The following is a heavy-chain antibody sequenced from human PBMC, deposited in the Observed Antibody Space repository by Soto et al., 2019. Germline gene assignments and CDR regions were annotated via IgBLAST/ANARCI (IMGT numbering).Heavy chain of an antibody. J-gene: IGHJ6*03. CDR3: AKDRVPKVGAVRSVPYYMDV. Sequence: EVQLVESGGGLVQPGGSLRLSCAASGFTFSSYAMSWVRQAPGKGLELVSAISGSGGSTYYADSVKGRFTISRDNSKNTLYLQMNSLRAEDTAVYYCAKDRVPKVGAVRSVPYYMDVWGKGTTVTVSS. D-gene: IGHD1-26*01. CDR2: ISGSGGST. V-gene: IGHV3-23*04. CDR1: GFTFSSYA.